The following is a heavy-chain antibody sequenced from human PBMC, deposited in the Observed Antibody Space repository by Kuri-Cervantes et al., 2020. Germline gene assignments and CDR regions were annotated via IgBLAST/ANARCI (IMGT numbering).Heavy chain of an antibody. CDR3: VRDAAGDDAFDI. J-gene: IGHJ3*02. CDR2: IIPIFGTT. V-gene: IGHV1-69*05. D-gene: IGHD6-13*01. CDR1: GGTFSNYA. Sequence: SVKVSCKASGGTFSNYAISWVRQAPGQGLEWMGGIIPIFGTTNYAQQFQGRVTITTDTSTSAAYMELRSLRSDDTAVYYCVRDAAGDDAFDIWGQGTMVTVSS.